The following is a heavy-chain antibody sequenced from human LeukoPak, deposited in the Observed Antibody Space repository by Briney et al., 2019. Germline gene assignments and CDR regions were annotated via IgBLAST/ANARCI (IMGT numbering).Heavy chain of an antibody. D-gene: IGHD3-3*01. CDR3: AREPPYCAFWSVYYIFRSPPHRARPSDR. CDR1: GYTFTSYD. Sequence: ASVKVSCKASGYTFTSYDINWVRQATGQGLEWMGWMNPNSGNTNYAQKFQGRVTMTRNTSISTAYMELSSLRSEDTAVYYCAREPPYCAFWSVYYIFRSPPHRARPSDRWGQGTLVTVSS. J-gene: IGHJ5*02. CDR2: MNPNSGNT. V-gene: IGHV1-8*02.